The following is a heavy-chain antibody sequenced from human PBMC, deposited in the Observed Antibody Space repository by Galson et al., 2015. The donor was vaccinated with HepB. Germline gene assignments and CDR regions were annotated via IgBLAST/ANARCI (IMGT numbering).Heavy chain of an antibody. V-gene: IGHV3-30*18. CDR1: GFTFSSYG. Sequence: SLRLSCAASGFTFSSYGMHWVRQAPGKGLEWVAVISYDGSNKYYADSVKGRFTISRDNSKNTLYLQMNSLRAEDTAVYYCAKDRQQLGQEYFQHWGQGTLVTVSS. D-gene: IGHD6-13*01. J-gene: IGHJ1*01. CDR2: ISYDGSNK. CDR3: AKDRQQLGQEYFQH.